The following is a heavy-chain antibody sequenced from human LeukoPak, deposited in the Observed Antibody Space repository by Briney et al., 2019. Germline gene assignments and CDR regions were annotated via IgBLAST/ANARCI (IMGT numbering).Heavy chain of an antibody. CDR2: ISAYNGNT. J-gene: IGHJ5*02. D-gene: IGHD2-2*01. CDR1: GYTFTSYG. CDR3: ARVGMYCSSTSCLNNWFDP. Sequence: ASVKVSCKASGYTFTSYGISWMRQAPGQGLEWMGWISAYNGNTNYAQKLQGRVTMTTDTSTSTAYMELRSLRSDDTAVYYCARVGMYCSSTSCLNNWFDPWGQGTLVTVSS. V-gene: IGHV1-18*01.